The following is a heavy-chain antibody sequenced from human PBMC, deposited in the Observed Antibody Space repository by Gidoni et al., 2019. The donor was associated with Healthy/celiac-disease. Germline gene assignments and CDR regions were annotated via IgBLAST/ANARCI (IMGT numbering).Heavy chain of an antibody. D-gene: IGHD6-13*01. CDR1: CGSFSSSSYY. J-gene: IGHJ6*02. Sequence: QLQLQESGPGLVKPSETLSLTCTVSCGSFSSSSYYWGWIRQPPGKGLEWIGSIYYSGSTYYNPSLKSRVTISVDTSKNQFSLKLSSVTAADTAVYYCARRSSSWGGMDVWGQGTTVTVSS. CDR2: IYYSGST. V-gene: IGHV4-39*01. CDR3: ARRSSSWGGMDV.